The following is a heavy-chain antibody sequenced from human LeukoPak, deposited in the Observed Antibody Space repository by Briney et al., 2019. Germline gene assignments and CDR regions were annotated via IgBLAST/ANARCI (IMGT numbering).Heavy chain of an antibody. D-gene: IGHD6-19*01. Sequence: GGSLRLSGAASGFTFSSYAMNWVRQAPGKGLEWVSAISGTGGSTYYADSVKGRFTISRDNSKNTLYLQMNSLRAEDTAVYYCASPRDSSGWYYFDYWGQGTLVTVSS. CDR1: GFTFSSYA. CDR3: ASPRDSSGWYYFDY. V-gene: IGHV3-23*01. CDR2: ISGTGGST. J-gene: IGHJ4*02.